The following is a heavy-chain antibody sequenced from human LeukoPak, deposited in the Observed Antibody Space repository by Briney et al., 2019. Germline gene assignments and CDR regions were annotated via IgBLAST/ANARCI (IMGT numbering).Heavy chain of an antibody. D-gene: IGHD3-10*01. CDR3: TLYDSGKIDY. Sequence: GGSLRLSCVASGFTISNDWMTWVRQAPGRGLEWVGRITSKTDGETALYAEPVKGRLTISRDDSQNTLYLQMNSLKIEDTAVYYCTLYDSGKIDYWGHGTLVTVSS. CDR2: ITSKTDGETA. J-gene: IGHJ4*01. CDR1: GFTISNDW. V-gene: IGHV3-15*01.